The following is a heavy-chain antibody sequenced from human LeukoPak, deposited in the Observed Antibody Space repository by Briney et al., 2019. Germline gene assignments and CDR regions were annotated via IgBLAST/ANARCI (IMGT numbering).Heavy chain of an antibody. CDR3: ATVPGGGSGSGYGMDV. CDR2: IIPIFGTA. D-gene: IGHD3-10*01. V-gene: IGHV1-69*06. Sequence: GSSVKVSCKASGGTFSSYAISWVRQAPGQGLEWMGGIIPIFGTANYAQKFQGRVTITADKSTSTAYMELSSLRSEDTAVYYCATVPGGGSGSGYGMDVWGKGTTVTVSS. J-gene: IGHJ6*04. CDR1: GGTFSSYA.